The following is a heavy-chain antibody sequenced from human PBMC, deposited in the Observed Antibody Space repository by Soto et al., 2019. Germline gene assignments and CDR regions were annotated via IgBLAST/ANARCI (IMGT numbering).Heavy chain of an antibody. CDR1: GSTFTSYG. Sequence: QVQLVQSGAEVKKPGASVKVSCKASGSTFTSYGISWVRQAPGQGLEWMGWISAYNSNTNYAQKIKGRVTMTTDTSTSTAYRELRSMRADDTSVDYCARDGRYSGSYGGYYFDYWGQGPLVTVSS. CDR2: ISAYNSNT. J-gene: IGHJ4*02. CDR3: ARDGRYSGSYGGYYFDY. V-gene: IGHV1-18*01. D-gene: IGHD1-26*01.